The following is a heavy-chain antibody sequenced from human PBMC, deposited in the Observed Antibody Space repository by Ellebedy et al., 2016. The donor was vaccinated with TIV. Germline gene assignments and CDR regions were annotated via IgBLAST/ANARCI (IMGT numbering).Heavy chain of an antibody. D-gene: IGHD3-22*01. CDR3: ARDLSTYSSGWPEYLQH. CDR1: GFTVSNNY. V-gene: IGHV3-66*01. J-gene: IGHJ1*01. Sequence: GGSLRLSCAASGFTVSNNYMTWVRQAPGKGLEWVSVIYSGGSTYYADSVKGRFTLSRDNSKNTLYLQMKSLRVEDTAVYYCARDLSTYSSGWPEYLQHWGQGTLVTVSS. CDR2: IYSGGST.